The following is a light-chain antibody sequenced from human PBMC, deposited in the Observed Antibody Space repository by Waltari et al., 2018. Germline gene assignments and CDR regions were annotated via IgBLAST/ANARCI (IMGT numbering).Light chain of an antibody. Sequence: PGERATLSCRASQSVSSYLAWYQQKPGQAPRLLIYDASNRATGIPARFSGSASGTDFTLTISSLEPEDFAVYYCQQRSNWPPLTFGGGTKVEIK. CDR3: QQRSNWPPLT. V-gene: IGKV3-11*01. CDR1: QSVSSY. CDR2: DAS. J-gene: IGKJ4*01.